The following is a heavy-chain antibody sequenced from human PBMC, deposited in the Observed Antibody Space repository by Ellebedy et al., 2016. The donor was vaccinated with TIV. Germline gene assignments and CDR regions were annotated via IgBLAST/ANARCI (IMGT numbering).Heavy chain of an antibody. J-gene: IGHJ4*02. V-gene: IGHV1-69*13. CDR2: IIAIFGTT. Sequence: ASVKVSCKASGATFRGSAISWVRQAPGQGLEWIGGIIAIFGTTKYAQKFQGRVTITADQLTTTSYMELSGLRFEDTAVYYCARHIGYSNGPSEYWGQGSLVTVSS. D-gene: IGHD6-19*01. CDR1: GATFRGSA. CDR3: ARHIGYSNGPSEY.